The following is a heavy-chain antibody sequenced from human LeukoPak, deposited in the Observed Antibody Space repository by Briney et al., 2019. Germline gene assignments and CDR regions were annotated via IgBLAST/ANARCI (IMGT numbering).Heavy chain of an antibody. V-gene: IGHV3-43*01. D-gene: IGHD6-13*01. CDR3: AKDERRIAATGSWGFDH. CDR1: GFSFDDYT. J-gene: IGHJ4*02. CDR2: ISWDGTTT. Sequence: GGSLRLSCVTSGFSFDDYTMHWVRQVPGKGLQWVSLISWDGTTTYYADSMKGRFTISRDNTKNSLYLDLTSLRTDDTALYYCAKDERRIAATGSWGFDHWGQGTLVTVSS.